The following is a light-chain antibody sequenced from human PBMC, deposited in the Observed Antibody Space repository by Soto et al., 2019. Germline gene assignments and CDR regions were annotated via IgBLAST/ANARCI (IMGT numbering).Light chain of an antibody. J-gene: IGLJ1*01. CDR2: EVN. V-gene: IGLV2-23*02. Sequence: QSVLTQPASVSGSPGPSITISCTGTSSNVGSYKLVSWYQQHPGKAPKLMIFEVNKRPSGVSNRVSGSKSCNTASLTISGLKVEDEADYYCCSSGGSPTYVFGTGTKLTVL. CDR1: SSNVGSYKL. CDR3: CSSGGSPTYV.